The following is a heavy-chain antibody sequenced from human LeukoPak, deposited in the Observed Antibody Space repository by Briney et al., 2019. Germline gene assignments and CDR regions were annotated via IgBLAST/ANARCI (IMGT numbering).Heavy chain of an antibody. CDR1: GYTFTRYY. D-gene: IGHD3-16*01. CDR3: ASSPAFGGVSAFDY. CDR2: INPNSGGT. V-gene: IGHV1-2*02. J-gene: IGHJ4*02. Sequence: ASVKVSCKASGYTFTRYYMHWVRQAPGQGLEWMGWINPNSGGTNYAQKFQGRVTMTRDTSISPAYMELSRLRSDDTAVYYCASSPAFGGVSAFDYWGQGTLVTVSS.